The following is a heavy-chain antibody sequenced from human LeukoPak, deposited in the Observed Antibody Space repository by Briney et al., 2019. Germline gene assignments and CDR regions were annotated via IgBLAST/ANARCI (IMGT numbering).Heavy chain of an antibody. Sequence: SGTLSLTCGVSGGSISTTNWWTWVRQPPGEGLEWIGEVHLSGRTHYNPSLESRVTTSVDMSENHISLRLTSVTAADTAVYYCAREGGPYRPLDYSGQGTLVTVSS. CDR2: VHLSGRT. CDR1: GGSISTTNW. J-gene: IGHJ4*02. CDR3: AREGGPYRPLDY. V-gene: IGHV4-4*02.